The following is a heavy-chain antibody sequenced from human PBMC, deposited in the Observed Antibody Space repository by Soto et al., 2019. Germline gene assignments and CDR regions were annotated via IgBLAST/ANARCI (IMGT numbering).Heavy chain of an antibody. CDR3: ARDRKGSGPFLGGMDV. D-gene: IGHD3-10*01. Sequence: GGSLRLSCAASGFTFGSYGMHWVRQAPGKGLEWVAVIWYDGSNKYYADSVKGRFTISRDNSKNTLYLQMNSLRAEDTAVYYCARDRKGSGPFLGGMDVWGQGTTVTVSS. J-gene: IGHJ6*02. V-gene: IGHV3-33*01. CDR1: GFTFGSYG. CDR2: IWYDGSNK.